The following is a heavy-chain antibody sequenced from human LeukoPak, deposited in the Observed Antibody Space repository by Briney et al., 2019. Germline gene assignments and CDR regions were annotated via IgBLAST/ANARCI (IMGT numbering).Heavy chain of an antibody. CDR1: GGPLRCYY. CDR3: ARIEMATIGDHFDY. J-gene: IGHJ4*02. CDR2: SNHSGSN. V-gene: IGHV4-34*01. Sequence: SETLSLTCAVYGGPLRCYYGGWIRQPPGKGLEWIGESNHSGSNNYNPFLKSRVTISVDTSKNQFSLKLSSVTAADTAVYYCARIEMATIGDHFDYWGQGTLVTVSS. D-gene: IGHD5-24*01.